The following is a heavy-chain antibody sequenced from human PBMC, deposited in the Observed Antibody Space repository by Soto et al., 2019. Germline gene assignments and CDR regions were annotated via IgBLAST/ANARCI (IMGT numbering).Heavy chain of an antibody. J-gene: IGHJ6*03. V-gene: IGHV4-39*01. CDR3: AKSRGKNDYHYYLDV. D-gene: IGHD1-1*01. Sequence: QLQLQESGPGLVQPSDTLSLTCTVSGGSISSDSYYWVWIRQPPGKGPEWIGSICYSGCICYRGRDTYSNPSPKALVTISVDASKNEFTLKLNSVTAADTAIYYCAKSRGKNDYHYYLDVWGKGTMVTVSS. CDR1: GGSISSDSYY. CDR2: ICYSGCICYRGRDT.